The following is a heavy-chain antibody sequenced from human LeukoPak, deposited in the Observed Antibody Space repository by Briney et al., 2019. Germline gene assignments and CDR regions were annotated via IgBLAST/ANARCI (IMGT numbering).Heavy chain of an antibody. J-gene: IGHJ4*02. CDR1: GFTFSSFA. V-gene: IGHV3-30-3*01. Sequence: PGRSLRLSCVVSGFTFSSFAMHWVRQAPGKGLEWVAVTSYDGSKKYYADSVKGRFSISRDNAKSSLDLQMNSLRVEDTAVYYCARAMSTFGGVRNYFDSWGQGTLVTVSS. CDR2: TSYDGSKK. D-gene: IGHD3-16*01. CDR3: ARAMSTFGGVRNYFDS.